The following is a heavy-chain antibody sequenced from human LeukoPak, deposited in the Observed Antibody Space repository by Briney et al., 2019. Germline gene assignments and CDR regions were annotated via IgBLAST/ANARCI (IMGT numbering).Heavy chain of an antibody. J-gene: IGHJ2*01. D-gene: IGHD3-10*01. V-gene: IGHV3-48*04. CDR2: ISSSSSTI. CDR3: ARVPHVLLWFGELLKNWYFDL. Sequence: GGSLRLSCAASGFTFSSYSMNWVRQAPGKGLEWVSYISSSSSTIYYADSVKGRFTISRDNAKNSLYLQMNSLRAEDTAVYYCARVPHVLLWFGELLKNWYFDLWGRGTLVTVSS. CDR1: GFTFSSYS.